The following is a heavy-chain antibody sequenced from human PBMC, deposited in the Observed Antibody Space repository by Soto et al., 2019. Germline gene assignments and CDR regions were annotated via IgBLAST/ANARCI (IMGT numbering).Heavy chain of an antibody. J-gene: IGHJ4*02. V-gene: IGHV4-59*01. CDR1: GDSISAYS. Sequence: PSETLSLTCTVSGDSISAYSWSWVRQPPGKGLEWIGNIHYNGNTKYNPSLKSRVTMSLDTSKNQFSLRLISVTAADTAKYFCGREGNLGRWLQPLDFWGQGTLVTVPQ. CDR2: IHYNGNT. CDR3: GREGNLGRWLQPLDF. D-gene: IGHD5-12*01.